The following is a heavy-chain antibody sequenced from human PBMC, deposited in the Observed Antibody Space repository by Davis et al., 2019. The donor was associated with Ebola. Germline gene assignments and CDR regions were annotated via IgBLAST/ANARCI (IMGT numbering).Heavy chain of an antibody. Sequence: MPSETLSLTCTVSDYSISSGYYWGWIRQPPGKGLVWIGTIYHSGSTYYNPSLESRVTISLDTSKNQFSLKLSSVTAADTAVYYCARGRYSYGYFDYWGQGTLVTVSP. J-gene: IGHJ4*02. CDR3: ARGRYSYGYFDY. CDR1: DYSISSGYY. CDR2: IYHSGST. D-gene: IGHD5-18*01. V-gene: IGHV4-38-2*02.